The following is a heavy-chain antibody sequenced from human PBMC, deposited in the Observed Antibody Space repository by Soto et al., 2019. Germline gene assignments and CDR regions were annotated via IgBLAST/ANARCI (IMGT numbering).Heavy chain of an antibody. CDR2: INHSGST. V-gene: IGHV4-34*01. Sequence: SETLSLSCAVYGGSFSGYYWTWIRQPPGTGLEWIGEINHSGSTNYNPSLKSRVTISVDTSKNQFSLKLTSVTAADTAVYYCTRGPSGDKVDYWGQGTLVTVSS. D-gene: IGHD7-27*01. J-gene: IGHJ4*02. CDR3: TRGPSGDKVDY. CDR1: GGSFSGYY.